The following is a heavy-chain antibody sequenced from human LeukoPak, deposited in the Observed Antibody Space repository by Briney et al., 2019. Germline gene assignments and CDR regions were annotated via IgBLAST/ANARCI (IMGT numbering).Heavy chain of an antibody. D-gene: IGHD3-10*01. Sequence: SETLSLTCAVYGGSFSGYYWSLIRQPPGKGLEWIGELNHSGSTNYNPSLKSRVTISVDTSKNRFSPKLSSVTAADTAVYYCARGAVLWFRPKLYYYYMDVWGKGTTVTVSS. J-gene: IGHJ6*03. CDR2: LNHSGST. V-gene: IGHV4-34*01. CDR3: ARGAVLWFRPKLYYYYMDV. CDR1: GGSFSGYY.